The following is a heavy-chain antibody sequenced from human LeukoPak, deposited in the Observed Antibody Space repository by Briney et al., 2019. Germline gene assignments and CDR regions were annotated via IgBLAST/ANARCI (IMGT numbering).Heavy chain of an antibody. CDR2: IKQDGSEK. J-gene: IGHJ4*02. D-gene: IGHD3-3*01. CDR3: ARSYDFWSGYYSSYYFGY. CDR1: GFTFSSYW. V-gene: IGHV3-7*01. Sequence: SGGSLRLSCAASGFTFSSYWMSWVRQAPGKGLEWVANIKQDGSEKYYVDSVKGRFTISRDNARNSLYLQMNSLRAEDTAVYYCARSYDFWSGYYSSYYFGYWAREPWSPSPQ.